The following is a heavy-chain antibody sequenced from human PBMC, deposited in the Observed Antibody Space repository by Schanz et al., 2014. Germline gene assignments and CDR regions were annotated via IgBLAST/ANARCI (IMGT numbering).Heavy chain of an antibody. CDR3: AKDSTHIDIVLVPTAIDY. CDR2: ISYDGSNK. V-gene: IGHV3-30-3*01. Sequence: QVQLVESGGGLVQPGGSLRLSCAASGFTFSSYAMHWVRQAPGKGLEWVAVISYDGSNKYYADSVKGRFTISRDNSKNTLYLHMNTLRSEDTAVYYCAKDSTHIDIVLVPTAIDYWGQGTLVTVSS. CDR1: GFTFSSYA. J-gene: IGHJ4*02. D-gene: IGHD2-2*01.